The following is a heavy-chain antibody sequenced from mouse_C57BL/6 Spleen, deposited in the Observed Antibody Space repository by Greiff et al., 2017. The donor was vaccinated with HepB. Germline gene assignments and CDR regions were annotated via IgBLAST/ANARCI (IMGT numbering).Heavy chain of an antibody. V-gene: IGHV1-19*01. CDR2: INPYNGGT. CDR1: GYTFTDYY. Sequence: VQLQQSGPVLVKPGASVKMSCKASGYTFTDYYMNWVKQSHGKSLEWIGVINPYNGGTSYNQKFKGKATLTVDKSSSTAYMELNSLTSEDSAVYYCARGGDGYYYYAMDYWGQGTSVTVSS. D-gene: IGHD2-3*01. CDR3: ARGGDGYYYYAMDY. J-gene: IGHJ4*01.